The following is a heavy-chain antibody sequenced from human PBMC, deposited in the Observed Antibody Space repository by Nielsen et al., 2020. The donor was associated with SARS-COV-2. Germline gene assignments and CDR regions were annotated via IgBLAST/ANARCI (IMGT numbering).Heavy chain of an antibody. J-gene: IGHJ2*01. CDR1: GFTFSGSA. CDR2: IRSKANSYAT. CDR3: ARDPGYSGYGDL. D-gene: IGHD5-12*01. V-gene: IGHV3-73*01. Sequence: GGSLRLSCAASGFTFSGSAMHWVRQASGKGLEWVGRIRSKANSYATAYAASVKGRFTISRDDSKNTAYLQMNSLRAEDTAVYYCARDPGYSGYGDLWGRGTLVTVSS.